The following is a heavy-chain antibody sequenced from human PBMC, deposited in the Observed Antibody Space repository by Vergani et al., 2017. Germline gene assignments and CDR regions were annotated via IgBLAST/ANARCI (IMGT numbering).Heavy chain of an antibody. Sequence: EVQLVQSGAEVKKPGESLKISCKGSGYSFTSYWIGWVRQMPGKGLEWMGFIYPGDSDTRYSPSFQGQVTISADKSISTAYLQWSSLKASDTAMYYCAGSIGGSGSYTNWFDPWGQGTLVTVSS. CDR3: AGSIGGSGSYTNWFDP. CDR1: GYSFTSYW. J-gene: IGHJ5*02. CDR2: IYPGDSDT. D-gene: IGHD3-10*01. V-gene: IGHV5-51*01.